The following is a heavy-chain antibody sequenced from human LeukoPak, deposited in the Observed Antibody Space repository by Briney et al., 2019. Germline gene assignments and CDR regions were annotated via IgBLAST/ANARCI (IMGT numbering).Heavy chain of an antibody. CDR3: ARGTTGGYSPSH. J-gene: IGHJ4*02. Sequence: GGSLRLSCAASGFTFSSYWMHWVRQAPGKGLVWVSRINSDGSSTIHADSVKGRFTISRDNAKNSLYLQMNSLRAEDTAVYYCARGTTGGYSPSHWGQGTLVTVSS. CDR2: INSDGSST. CDR1: GFTFSSYW. D-gene: IGHD5-12*01. V-gene: IGHV3-74*01.